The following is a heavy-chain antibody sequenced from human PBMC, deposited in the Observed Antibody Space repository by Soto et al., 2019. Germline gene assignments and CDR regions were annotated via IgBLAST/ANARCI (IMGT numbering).Heavy chain of an antibody. D-gene: IGHD4-17*01. V-gene: IGHV2-5*02. CDR3: AHAGDYDLLTFDH. CDR1: GSSLSTYHMG. Sequence: QITLKESGPTLVRPAQTLTLTCDFSGSSLSTYHMGVAWIRQPPGKALEWLALIYWDDDKRYSPSLKDRLAIPKETSSNQVVLTITNMEPGDTATYFCAHAGDYDLLTFDHWGPGTLVTVSS. CDR2: IYWDDDK. J-gene: IGHJ4*02.